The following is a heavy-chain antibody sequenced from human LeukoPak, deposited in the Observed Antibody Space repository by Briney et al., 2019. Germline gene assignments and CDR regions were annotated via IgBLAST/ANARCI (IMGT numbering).Heavy chain of an antibody. CDR3: ARDRRPYSSSSGIDY. D-gene: IGHD6-6*01. CDR1: GFTFSSYS. J-gene: IGHJ4*02. CDR2: ISSSSSYI. Sequence: GGSLRLSCAASGFTFSSYSMNWVRQAPGKGLEWVSSISSSSSYIYYADSVKGRFTISRDNAKNSLYLQMNSLRAEDTAVYYCARDRRPYSSSSGIDYWGQGTLVPVSS. V-gene: IGHV3-21*01.